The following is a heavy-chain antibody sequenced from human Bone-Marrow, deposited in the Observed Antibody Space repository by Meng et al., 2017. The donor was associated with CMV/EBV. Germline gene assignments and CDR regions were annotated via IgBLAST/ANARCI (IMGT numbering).Heavy chain of an antibody. V-gene: IGHV3-15*01. D-gene: IGHD6-13*01. Sequence: GGSLRLSCAASGFTFSSYAMHWVRQAPGKGLEWVGRVKSKSSRGATDYAAPVKGRFTISRDDSKNTVFLQMNSLKTEDTAVYYCTTDLTSSWPPYWGQGTLVTSPQ. J-gene: IGHJ4*02. CDR1: GFTFSSYA. CDR3: TTDLTSSWPPY. CDR2: VKSKSSRGAT.